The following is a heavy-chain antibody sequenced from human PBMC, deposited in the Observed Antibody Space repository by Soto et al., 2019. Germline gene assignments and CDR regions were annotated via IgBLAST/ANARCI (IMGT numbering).Heavy chain of an antibody. D-gene: IGHD4-4*01. V-gene: IGHV4-59*01. Sequence: SETLSLTCTVSGGSISSYYWSWIRQPPGKGLEWIGYIYYSGSTNYNPSLKSRVTISVDTSKNQFSLKLSSVTAADTAVYYCARGDYYSKVLQFYLWGQGTLVTVYS. J-gene: IGHJ5*02. CDR2: IYYSGST. CDR3: ARGDYYSKVLQFYL. CDR1: GGSISSYY.